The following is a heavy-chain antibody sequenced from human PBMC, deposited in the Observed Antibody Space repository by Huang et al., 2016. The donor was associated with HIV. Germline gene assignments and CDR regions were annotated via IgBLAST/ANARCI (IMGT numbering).Heavy chain of an antibody. CDR2: IFPADSDT. CDR3: ARSEVLVTAVPFDH. J-gene: IGHJ4*02. Sequence: EVQLVQSEAEVKKPGESLKISCRGSGYSFTNYWIGWVRQRPGEGREWMGVIFPADSDTRYSPSFQGQVTFSADKSTRTAYLQWSSLQASDTAIYYCARSEVLVTAVPFDHWGQGTLVTVSS. CDR1: GYSFTNYW. D-gene: IGHD2-21*02. V-gene: IGHV5-51*03.